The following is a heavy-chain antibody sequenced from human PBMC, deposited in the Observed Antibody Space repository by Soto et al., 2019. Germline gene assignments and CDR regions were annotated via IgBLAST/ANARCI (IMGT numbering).Heavy chain of an antibody. CDR2: IYPGDSDT. J-gene: IGHJ6*02. Sequence: EVQLVQSGAEVKKPGESLKISCKGSGYTFTNYWIGWVRQMPGKGLEWMGIIYPGDSDTKYNPSFQGQVTISADKSITPTYLQWSSLKASDTAIYYCAASIFYYGMDVWGQGTTVTVSS. V-gene: IGHV5-51*01. CDR3: AASIFYYGMDV. CDR1: GYTFTNYW.